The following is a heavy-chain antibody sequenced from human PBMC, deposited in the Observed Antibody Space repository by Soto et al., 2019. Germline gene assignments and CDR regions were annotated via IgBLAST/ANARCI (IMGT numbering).Heavy chain of an antibody. J-gene: IGHJ4*02. CDR2: ISSGGDTI. CDR1: GFSFSNYE. D-gene: IGHD6-13*01. Sequence: ESGGGLVQPGGSLRLSCAASGFSFSNYEMNWVRQAPGKGLEWVAYISSGGDTIHYADSVRGRFTVSRDNARNSLSLQMKTLRVEDTALYYCARDRAAGGYWGQGTLVTVSS. CDR3: ARDRAAGGY. V-gene: IGHV3-48*03.